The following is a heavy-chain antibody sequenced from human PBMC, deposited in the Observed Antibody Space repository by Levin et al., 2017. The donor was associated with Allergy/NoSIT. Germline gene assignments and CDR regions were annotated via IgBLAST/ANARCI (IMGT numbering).Heavy chain of an antibody. CDR3: ARGVEYCSSSNCYFSVLRLDP. CDR2: IHHTGTT. Sequence: KASETLSPTCAVSGGSIISSDWWSWVRQPPGKALEWIGEIHHTGTTNYNPSLKTQVTISVDKSRNQFSLKLSSVTAADTAVDYCARGVEYCSSSNCYFSVLRLDPWGQGTLVTVSS. J-gene: IGHJ5*02. V-gene: IGHV4-4*02. D-gene: IGHD2-2*01. CDR1: GGSIISSDW.